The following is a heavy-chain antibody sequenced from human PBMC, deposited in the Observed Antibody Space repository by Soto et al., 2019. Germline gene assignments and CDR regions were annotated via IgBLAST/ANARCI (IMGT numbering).Heavy chain of an antibody. CDR1: GYTFTNYA. D-gene: IGHD2-15*01. Sequence: QVQLVQSGAAVKKPGDSVKVSCQASGYTFTNYAISWVRQAPGQGLECMGWISASTRNTDQAQNFQGRVTMTIDTSTKAATMELRSLRSDDTAVYYCARCYCSVGSCYACWHFDLWGRGTLVTVSA. CDR2: ISASTRNT. J-gene: IGHJ2*01. CDR3: ARCYCSVGSCYACWHFDL. V-gene: IGHV1-18*01.